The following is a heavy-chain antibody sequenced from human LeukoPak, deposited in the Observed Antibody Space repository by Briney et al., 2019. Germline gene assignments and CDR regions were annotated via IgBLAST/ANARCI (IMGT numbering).Heavy chain of an antibody. V-gene: IGHV4-59*02. J-gene: IGHJ4*02. CDR1: GGSVSGYY. CDR2: VYYSGST. D-gene: IGHD2-15*01. Sequence: MTSETLSLTCVVSGGSVSGYYWGWIRQPPGRGLEWIGYVYYSGSTNYNPSFKSRITISADTSRNQFSLQLSSVTAADTAVYYCARIHRYCSGGACYVLDNWGQGTLVAVSS. CDR3: ARIHRYCSGGACYVLDN.